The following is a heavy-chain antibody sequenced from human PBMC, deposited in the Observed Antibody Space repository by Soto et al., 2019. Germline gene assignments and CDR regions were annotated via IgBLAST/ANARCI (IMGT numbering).Heavy chain of an antibody. V-gene: IGHV6-1*01. CDR2: TYYRSRFFS. CDR1: GDSVSSYSAA. CDR3: VRDRYSSSGWFDP. Sequence: SPTLSLTCAISGDSVSSYSAAWNLIRQSPSGGLEWLGRTYYRSRFFSDYAESVKSRIIINPDTSKNQFSLQLKSVTPEDTAVYYCVRDRYSSSGWFDPWGQGTPVTVS. J-gene: IGHJ5*02. D-gene: IGHD3-10*01.